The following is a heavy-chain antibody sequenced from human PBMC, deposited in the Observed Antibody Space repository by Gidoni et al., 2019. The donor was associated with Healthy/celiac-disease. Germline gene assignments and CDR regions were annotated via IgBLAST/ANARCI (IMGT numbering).Heavy chain of an antibody. V-gene: IGHV3-15*01. CDR1: GFTFSKAW. D-gene: IGHD1-7*01. CDR3: TTDETWNYMLGVVPFDY. Sequence: EVQLVESGGGLVKPGGSLSLSCAASGFTFSKAWMSWVRQAPGKGLEWVGRIKTKADGGTPDYAASVKGRFSISRDDSKNTLYLQMNSLKTEDTAVYYCTTDETWNYMLGVVPFDYWGQGTLVTVSS. CDR2: IKTKADGGTP. J-gene: IGHJ4*02.